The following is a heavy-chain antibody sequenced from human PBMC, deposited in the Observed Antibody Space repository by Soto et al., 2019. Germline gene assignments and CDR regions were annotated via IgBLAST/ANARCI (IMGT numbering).Heavy chain of an antibody. J-gene: IGHJ6*02. CDR2: IWYDGSNK. V-gene: IGHV3-33*01. Sequence: QVQLVESGGGVVQPGRSLSLSCAASGFTFSSYGMHWVRQAPGKGLEWGAVIWYDGSNKYYVDSVKGPFTISRDNSKNRRYRQRNSLRANDTAVYYCARSQDAYYYYYYDMDLWGQGTTVTVSS. CDR1: GFTFSSYG. CDR3: ARSQDAYYYYYYDMDL. D-gene: IGHD2-15*01.